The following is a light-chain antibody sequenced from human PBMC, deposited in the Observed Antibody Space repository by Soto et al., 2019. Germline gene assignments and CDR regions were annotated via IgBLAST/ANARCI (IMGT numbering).Light chain of an antibody. V-gene: IGKV3-20*01. Sequence: EIVLTQSPGTLSLSPGERATLSCRASQSVSSSYLAWYQQKPGQAPRLLFYGASSRATGIPDRFSGSGSGTDFTLTISRLEPEDCAVYYCHQYDSSPLTFGGGTKVEIK. CDR3: HQYDSSPLT. CDR2: GAS. J-gene: IGKJ4*01. CDR1: QSVSSSY.